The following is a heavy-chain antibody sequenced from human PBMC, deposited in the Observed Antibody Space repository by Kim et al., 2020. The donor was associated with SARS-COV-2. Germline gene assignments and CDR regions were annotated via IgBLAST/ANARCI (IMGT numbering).Heavy chain of an antibody. D-gene: IGHD1-26*01. CDR3: AGVSQWELHQADY. V-gene: IGHV1-18*01. Sequence: ASVKVSCKSSGYTFTSYGISWVRQAPGQGLEWMGWLSAYNGNTNYAQKLQGRGTMTTDTSTSTAYMELRSLRSDDTAVYYCAGVSQWELHQADYWGQGTLVTVSS. CDR1: GYTFTSYG. J-gene: IGHJ4*02. CDR2: LSAYNGNT.